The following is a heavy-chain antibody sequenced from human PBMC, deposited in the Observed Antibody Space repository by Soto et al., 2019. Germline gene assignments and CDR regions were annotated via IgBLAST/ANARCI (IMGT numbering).Heavy chain of an antibody. CDR1: GGSISSYY. CDR2: IYYSGST. V-gene: IGHV4-59*01. Sequence: SETLSLTCTVYGGSISSYYWSWIRQPPGKGLEWIGYIYYSGSTNYNHSLKSRVTISADTSKNQFSLKLSSVTAADTAVYYCASDLALPRGYSYRGFQALGYWGQGTLVTVSS. J-gene: IGHJ4*02. D-gene: IGHD5-18*01. CDR3: ASDLALPRGYSYRGFQALGY.